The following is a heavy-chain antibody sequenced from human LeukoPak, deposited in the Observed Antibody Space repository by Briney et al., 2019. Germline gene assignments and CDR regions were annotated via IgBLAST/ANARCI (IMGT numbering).Heavy chain of an antibody. CDR2: INQDGSEK. Sequence: GGSLRLSCGASGFTFSNYWMTWVRQAPGKGLEWVANINQDGSEKYYVDSAKGRFTISRDNAKNSLYLQMNSLRAEDTAVYYCARDLGGSFNSVDWFDPWGQGTLVTVSS. CDR3: ARDLGGSFNSVDWFDP. D-gene: IGHD1-26*01. V-gene: IGHV3-7*03. CDR1: GFTFSNYW. J-gene: IGHJ5*02.